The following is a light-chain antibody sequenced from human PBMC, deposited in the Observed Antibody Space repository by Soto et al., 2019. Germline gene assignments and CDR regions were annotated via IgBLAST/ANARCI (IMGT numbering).Light chain of an antibody. J-gene: IGKJ1*01. Sequence: ELVMTQSPDTLSVSPGERATLLCRASQSVRNNLAWYQQKPGQAPRLLIYGVSTRATGVPARFSGSGSGTDFTLTISSLQPEDFAVYYCHQYDNWWTFGQGTKVDSK. V-gene: IGKV3-15*01. CDR3: HQYDNWWT. CDR2: GVS. CDR1: QSVRNN.